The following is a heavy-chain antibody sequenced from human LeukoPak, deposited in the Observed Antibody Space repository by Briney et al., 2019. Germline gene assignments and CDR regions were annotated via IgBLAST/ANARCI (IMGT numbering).Heavy chain of an antibody. J-gene: IGHJ4*02. Sequence: GASVKVSRKASGYTFTGYYLHRVRQAPGQGLEWKGCINLNSVGTNYAQTFQGRVTMTRDTSIATDSMELSRLRSDDTAVYYCARAGGYDDSSGYSSGVYYWGQGTLVTVSS. CDR2: INLNSVGT. V-gene: IGHV1-2*02. D-gene: IGHD3-22*01. CDR1: GYTFTGYY. CDR3: ARAGGYDDSSGYSSGVYY.